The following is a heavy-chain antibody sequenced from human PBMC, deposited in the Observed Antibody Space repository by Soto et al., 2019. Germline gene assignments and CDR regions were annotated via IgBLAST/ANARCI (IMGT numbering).Heavy chain of an antibody. V-gene: IGHV4-31*03. CDR1: DGSINSGGYY. D-gene: IGHD6-13*01. J-gene: IGHJ4*02. CDR2: MYYSGST. Sequence: QVQLRESGPGLVKPSQTLSLTCTVSDGSINSGGYYWNWIRQHPGKGLEWIGYMYYSGSTYYNPYLRSRLIISADPSENHCSLKLSSVTAADTAVYFCARGYRQSGYTSSWVFDYWGQGTLVNVSS. CDR3: ARGYRQSGYTSSWVFDY.